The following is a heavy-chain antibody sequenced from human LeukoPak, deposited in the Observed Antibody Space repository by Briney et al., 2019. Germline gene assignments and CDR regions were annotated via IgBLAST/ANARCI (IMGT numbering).Heavy chain of an antibody. Sequence: PGGSPRLSCAASGFTFRYYAMSWVRQAPGKGLEWVSSISDIGGSTNYADSVKGRLTISRDNSKNTLYLQMNSLRAEDTAVYYCAKDEEGDCSRARCYRWFDPWGQGTLVTVSS. CDR1: GFTFRYYA. V-gene: IGHV3-23*01. CDR3: AKDEEGDCSRARCYRWFDP. CDR2: ISDIGGST. D-gene: IGHD2-2*01. J-gene: IGHJ5*02.